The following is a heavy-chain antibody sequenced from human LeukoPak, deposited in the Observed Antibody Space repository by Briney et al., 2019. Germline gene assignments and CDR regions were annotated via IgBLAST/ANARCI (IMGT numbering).Heavy chain of an antibody. CDR3: ARGDYVGPILYYFDY. V-gene: IGHV1-3*01. CDR1: GYTFTSYA. D-gene: IGHD4-17*01. CDR2: INAGNGNT. Sequence: ASVKVSCKASGYTFTSYAMHWVRQAPGQRLEWMGWINAGNGNTKYSQKFQGRVTITRDTSASTAYMELSSLRSEDTAVYYCARGDYVGPILYYFDYWGQGTLVTVSS. J-gene: IGHJ4*02.